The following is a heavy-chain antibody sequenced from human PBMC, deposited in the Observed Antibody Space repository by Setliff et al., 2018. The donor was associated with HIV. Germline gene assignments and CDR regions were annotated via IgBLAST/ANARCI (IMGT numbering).Heavy chain of an antibody. Sequence: GGSLRLSCAVSGFTFSSFAMNWVRQAPGKGLEWVSSISGSGGSTYYAHSVKGRFTISRDNSKNTLYLQMKSLRAEDTAVYYCAKDGEWEQWPTHYFDYWGQGTLVTVSS. J-gene: IGHJ4*02. CDR2: ISGSGGST. D-gene: IGHD1-26*01. V-gene: IGHV3-23*01. CDR1: GFTFSSFA. CDR3: AKDGEWEQWPTHYFDY.